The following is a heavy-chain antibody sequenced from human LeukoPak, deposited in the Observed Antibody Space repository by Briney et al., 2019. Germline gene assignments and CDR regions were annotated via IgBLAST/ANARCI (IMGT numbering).Heavy chain of an antibody. J-gene: IGHJ3*02. V-gene: IGHV3-66*01. Sequence: GGSLRLSCAASGFAFSTNYMTWVRQAPGKGLEWVSLIYAGETTSYADSVKDRFSISRDTPRNTLYLEMNSLRVEDTAVYYCARGISGDAFDIWGQGTRVTVSS. CDR2: IYAGETT. CDR1: GFAFSTNY. CDR3: ARGISGDAFDI.